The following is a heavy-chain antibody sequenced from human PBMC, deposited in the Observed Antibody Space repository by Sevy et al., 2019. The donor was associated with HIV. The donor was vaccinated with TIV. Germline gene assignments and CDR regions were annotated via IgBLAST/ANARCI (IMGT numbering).Heavy chain of an antibody. CDR1: GFSVSNSY. D-gene: IGHD3-22*01. CDR3: ARLSVYYYDSSGYYTTGHAFDI. Sequence: GGSLRLSFAASGFSVSNSYMSWVRQAPGKGLQWVSVIYSGDSTYYTDSVKGRFTISRDNSKNTLYLQMNSLRAEDTAVYYCARLSVYYYDSSGYYTTGHAFDIWGQGTMVTVSS. V-gene: IGHV3-53*01. CDR2: IYSGDST. J-gene: IGHJ3*02.